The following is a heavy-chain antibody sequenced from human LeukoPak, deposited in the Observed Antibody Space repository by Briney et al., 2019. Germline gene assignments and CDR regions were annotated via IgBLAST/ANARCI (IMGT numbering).Heavy chain of an antibody. CDR2: IYPSGYS. J-gene: IGHJ5*02. V-gene: IGHV4-61*02. CDR1: GGSINSGAVGHY. Sequence: SQTLSLTCSVSGGSINSGAVGHYWTWIRQPAGKGLEWIGRIYPSGYSNYNPSLKSRVVMSVDASKNQFSLQLNSVTAADTAVYYCARGIVVINWFDPWGQGALVTVAS. CDR3: ARGIVVINWFDP. D-gene: IGHD3-22*01.